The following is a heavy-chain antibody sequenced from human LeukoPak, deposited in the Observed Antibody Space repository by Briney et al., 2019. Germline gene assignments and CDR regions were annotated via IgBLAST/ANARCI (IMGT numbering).Heavy chain of an antibody. CDR2: MNPNSGNT. CDR3: ARGREFNYAFDI. V-gene: IGHV1-8*03. J-gene: IGHJ3*02. Sequence: ASVKVSCKASGYTFTSYDINWVRQATGQGLEWMGWMNPNSGNTGYAQKFQGRVTITRNTSISTAYMELSSLRSEDTAVYYCARGREFNYAFDIWGQGTMVTVSS. D-gene: IGHD5-24*01. CDR1: GYTFTSYD.